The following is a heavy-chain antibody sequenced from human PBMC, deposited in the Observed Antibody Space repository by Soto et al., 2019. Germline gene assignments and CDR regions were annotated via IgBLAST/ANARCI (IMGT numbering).Heavy chain of an antibody. J-gene: IGHJ5*02. Sequence: GGSLRLSCAASGFTFSSYGMHWVRQAPGKGLEWVAVISYDGSNKYYADSVKGRFTISRDNSKNTLYLQMNSLRAEDTAVYYCAKDPTGAGHFDPWGQGPLVTVSS. CDR1: GFTFSSYG. D-gene: IGHD1-26*01. CDR2: ISYDGSNK. V-gene: IGHV3-30*18. CDR3: AKDPTGAGHFDP.